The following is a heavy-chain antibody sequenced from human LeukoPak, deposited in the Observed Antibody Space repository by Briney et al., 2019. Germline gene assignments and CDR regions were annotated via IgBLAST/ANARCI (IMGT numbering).Heavy chain of an antibody. J-gene: IGHJ4*02. V-gene: IGHV4-59*01. CDR1: GGSISSYH. CDR3: ARATSSGWYNDY. D-gene: IGHD6-19*01. Sequence: PSETLSLTCTVSGGSISSYHWSWIRQPPGKGLEWIGYMYDSGSTNYNPSLKSRVTISVDTSKNQFSLKLRSVTAADTAVYYCARATSSGWYNDYWGQGTLVIVSS. CDR2: MYDSGST.